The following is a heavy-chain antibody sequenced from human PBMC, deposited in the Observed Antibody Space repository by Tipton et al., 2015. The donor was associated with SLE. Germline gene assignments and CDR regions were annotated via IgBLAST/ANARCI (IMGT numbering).Heavy chain of an antibody. CDR2: IYYSGTT. V-gene: IGHV4-39*07. Sequence: GLVKPSETLSLTCSVSGGSISSGSYYWGWIRQPPGKGPEWIGNIYYSGTTYYNPSLKSRVSISVDTSKNQFSLKMRSVTAADTAVYYCARDPVDRGAFDIWGQGTTVTVSS. CDR1: GGSISSGSYY. CDR3: ARDPVDRGAFDI. D-gene: IGHD5-12*01. J-gene: IGHJ3*02.